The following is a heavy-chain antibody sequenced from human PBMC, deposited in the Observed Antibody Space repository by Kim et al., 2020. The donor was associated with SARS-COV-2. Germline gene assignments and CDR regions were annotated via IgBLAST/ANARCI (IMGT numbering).Heavy chain of an antibody. D-gene: IGHD6-19*01. V-gene: IGHV3-49*03. CDR2: IRSKGYGGTT. Sequence: GGSLRLSCTASGFTFGYYAMSWFRQAPGKGLEWVGFIRSKGYGGTTQYAASVKGRFTISRDDSKSIAYLQMNSMKTEDTAVYFCTKYSSGEGYYYGMDVWGQGTTVTVSS. J-gene: IGHJ6*02. CDR3: TKYSSGEGYYYGMDV. CDR1: GFTFGYYA.